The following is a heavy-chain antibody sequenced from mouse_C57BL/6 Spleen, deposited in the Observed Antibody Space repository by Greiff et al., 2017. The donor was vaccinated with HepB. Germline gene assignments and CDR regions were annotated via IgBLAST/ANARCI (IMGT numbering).Heavy chain of an antibody. J-gene: IGHJ4*01. Sequence: VESGGGLVKPGGSLKLSCAASGFTFSDYGMHWVRQAPEKGLEWVAYISSGSSTIYYADTVKGRFTISRDNAKNTLFLQMTSLRSEDTAMYYCARTGYYAMDYWGQGTSVTVSS. CDR1: GFTFSDYG. D-gene: IGHD4-1*01. V-gene: IGHV5-17*01. CDR2: ISSGSSTI. CDR3: ARTGYYAMDY.